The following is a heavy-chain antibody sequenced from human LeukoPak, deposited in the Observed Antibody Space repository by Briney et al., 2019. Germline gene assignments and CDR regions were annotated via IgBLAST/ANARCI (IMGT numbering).Heavy chain of an antibody. D-gene: IGHD3-10*01. Sequence: ASVKVSCKASGYTFTGYCMHWVRQAPGQGLEWMGRINPNSGGTNYAQKFQGRVTMTRDTSISTACMELSRLRSDDTAVYYCARDPCTMVRGVVFRFDPWGQGTLVTVSS. CDR2: INPNSGGT. V-gene: IGHV1-2*06. CDR1: GYTFTGYC. J-gene: IGHJ5*02. CDR3: ARDPCTMVRGVVFRFDP.